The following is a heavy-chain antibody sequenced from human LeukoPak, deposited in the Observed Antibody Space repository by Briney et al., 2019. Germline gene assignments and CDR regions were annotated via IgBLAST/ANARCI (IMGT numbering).Heavy chain of an antibody. D-gene: IGHD2-15*01. CDR3: ARHRRYCSGGSCKDYYGMDV. Sequence: SETLSLTCAVYGGSFSGYYWSWIRQPPGKGLEWIGEINHSGSTNYNPSLMSRVTIPVDTSKNQFSLKLSSVTAADTAVYYCARHRRYCSGGSCKDYYGMDVWGKGTTVTVSS. V-gene: IGHV4-34*01. CDR2: INHSGST. J-gene: IGHJ6*04. CDR1: GGSFSGYY.